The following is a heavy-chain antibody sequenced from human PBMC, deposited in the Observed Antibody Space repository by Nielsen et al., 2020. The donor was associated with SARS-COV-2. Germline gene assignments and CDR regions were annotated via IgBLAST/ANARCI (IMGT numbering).Heavy chain of an antibody. J-gene: IGHJ3*02. CDR2: TYSGGSST. Sequence: GESLKISCAASGFTFSSYAMSWVRQAPGKGLEWVSVTYSGGSSTYYADSVKGRFTISRDNSKNTLYLQMNSLRAEDTAVYYCAKDGGATIALWYAFDIWGQGTMVTVSS. D-gene: IGHD5-12*01. V-gene: IGHV3-23*03. CDR1: GFTFSSYA. CDR3: AKDGGATIALWYAFDI.